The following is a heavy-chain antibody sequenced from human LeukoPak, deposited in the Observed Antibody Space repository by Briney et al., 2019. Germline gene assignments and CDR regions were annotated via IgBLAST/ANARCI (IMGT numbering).Heavy chain of an antibody. D-gene: IGHD3-9*01. J-gene: IGHJ4*02. CDR3: ARTYFDGFLYVDY. Sequence: SETLSLTCTVSGGSISSSSYYWVWIRQPPGKGLEWIGSIYYSGSTYYNSSLKSRVTISVDTSKNQFFLRLNSVTAADTAVYYCARTYFDGFLYVDYWGQGALVTVSS. CDR2: IYYSGST. V-gene: IGHV4-39*01. CDR1: GGSISSSSYY.